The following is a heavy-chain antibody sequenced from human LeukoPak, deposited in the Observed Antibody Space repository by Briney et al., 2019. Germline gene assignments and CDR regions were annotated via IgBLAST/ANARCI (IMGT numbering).Heavy chain of an antibody. CDR3: AIRSYCSSTSCHDY. CDR2: IYYSGNT. CDR1: GGSISSYY. Sequence: SETLSLTCTVSGGSISSYYWSWIRQPPGKGLEWIGYIYYSGNTNYNPSLKSRVTISVDASKNQFSLKLSSVTAADTAVYYCAIRSYCSSTSCHDYWGQGTLVTVSS. D-gene: IGHD2-2*01. J-gene: IGHJ4*02. V-gene: IGHV4-59*01.